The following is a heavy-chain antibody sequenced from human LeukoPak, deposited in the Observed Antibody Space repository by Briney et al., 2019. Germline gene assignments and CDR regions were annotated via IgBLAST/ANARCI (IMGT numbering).Heavy chain of an antibody. CDR1: GGSFSGYC. Sequence: PSETLSLTCAVYGGSFSGYCWSWIRQPPGKGLEWIGEINHSGSTNYNPSLKSRVTISVDTSKNQFSLKLSSVTAADTAVYYCARVGSDAFDIWGQGTMVTVSS. J-gene: IGHJ3*02. V-gene: IGHV4-34*01. D-gene: IGHD1-26*01. CDR2: INHSGST. CDR3: ARVGSDAFDI.